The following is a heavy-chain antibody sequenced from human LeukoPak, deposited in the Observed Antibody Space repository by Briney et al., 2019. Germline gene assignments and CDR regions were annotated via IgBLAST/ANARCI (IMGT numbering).Heavy chain of an antibody. CDR2: IKQDGSET. V-gene: IGHV3-7*01. J-gene: IGHJ4*02. Sequence: GGSLRLSCVASGFPFSNYRMSCVRQAPGKGPEWVASIKQDGSETFYVDSVKGRFTISKDNAKNSLYLLMNSMRAEDTGVYYCAREDHSKYEYWGQGTLVTVSS. CDR1: GFPFSNYR. D-gene: IGHD4-11*01. CDR3: AREDHSKYEY.